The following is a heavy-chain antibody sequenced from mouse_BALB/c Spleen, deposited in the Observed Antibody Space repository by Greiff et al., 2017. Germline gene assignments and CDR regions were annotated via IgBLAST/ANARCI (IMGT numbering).Heavy chain of an antibody. CDR3: TPLLRLHGY. CDR2: IYPGNSDT. CDR1: GYTFTSYW. Sequence: EVQLQQSGTVLARPGASVKMSCKASGYTFTSYWMHWVKQRPGQGLEWIGAIYPGNSDTSYNQKFKGKAKLTAVTSTSTAYMELSSLTNEDSAVYYCTPLLRLHGYWGQGTTLTVSS. D-gene: IGHD1-2*01. J-gene: IGHJ2*01. V-gene: IGHV1-5*01.